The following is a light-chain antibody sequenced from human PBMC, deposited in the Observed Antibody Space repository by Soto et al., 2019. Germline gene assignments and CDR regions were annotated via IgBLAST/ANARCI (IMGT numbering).Light chain of an antibody. J-gene: IGKJ1*01. CDR3: HQYDKSPWT. CDR1: QSVTINS. Sequence: EVVLTQSPGTLSLSPGDTATLFCRASQSVTINSLAWYQQKPGQTPRLLIYAASTRASGIPDRFSGSGSGTNFTLTISRLEPEDLAVYYCHQYDKSPWTFGQGTKVEIK. CDR2: AAS. V-gene: IGKV3-20*01.